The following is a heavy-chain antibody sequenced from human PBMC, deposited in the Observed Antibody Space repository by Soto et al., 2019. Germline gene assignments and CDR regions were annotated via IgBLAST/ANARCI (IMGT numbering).Heavy chain of an antibody. CDR2: ISSTTHYI. CDR3: ARESEDLTSNFDY. Sequence: AGGPLRLSFAASGFTFTRYSMNWVRQAPGKGLEWVSSISSTTHYIYYVDSLKGRFTRSTNNAKKYRNLEMTSQRGEDTSVYYCARESEDLTSNFDYWGRGTLVTVYS. CDR1: GFTFTRYS. V-gene: IGHV3-21*01. J-gene: IGHJ4*02.